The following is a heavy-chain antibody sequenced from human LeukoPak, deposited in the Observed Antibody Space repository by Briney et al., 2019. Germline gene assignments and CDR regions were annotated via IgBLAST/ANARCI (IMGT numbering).Heavy chain of an antibody. Sequence: GGSLRLSCAASGFTFSSYWMSWVRQAPGKGLEWVANIKQDGSEKYYVDSVKGRFTISRDNAKNSLYLQMNSLRAEDTAVYYCARSDHSTNYDFWSGHKADYYFDYWGQGTLVTVSS. D-gene: IGHD3-3*01. J-gene: IGHJ4*02. CDR1: GFTFSSYW. CDR2: IKQDGSEK. CDR3: ARSDHSTNYDFWSGHKADYYFDY. V-gene: IGHV3-7*03.